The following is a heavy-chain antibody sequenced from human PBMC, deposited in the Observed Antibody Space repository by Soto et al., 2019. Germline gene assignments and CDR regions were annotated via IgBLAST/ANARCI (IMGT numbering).Heavy chain of an antibody. D-gene: IGHD4-17*01. V-gene: IGHV3-64*07. Sequence: EVPLVESGGGLVQPGGSLRLSCAASGFTFSNYAMDWVRQAPGKGLEFVSAISRNGAGTYYADSVKGRFTISRDNSKNTLYLQMASLRADDMAVYYCARDEDGYGDYDYWGQGTLVTVSS. CDR3: ARDEDGYGDYDY. J-gene: IGHJ4*02. CDR2: ISRNGAGT. CDR1: GFTFSNYA.